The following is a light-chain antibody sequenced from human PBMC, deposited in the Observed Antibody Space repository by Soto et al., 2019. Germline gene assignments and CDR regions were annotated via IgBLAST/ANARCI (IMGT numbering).Light chain of an antibody. V-gene: IGLV2-14*01. J-gene: IGLJ3*02. CDR2: DVS. CDR1: SSDVSGYNF. Sequence: QSVLTQPASVSGSPGQSITISCTGTSSDVSGYNFVSWYQQHPGKAPKLMIYDVSNRPSGVSNRFSGSKSGNTASLTISGLHAEYEADYYCSSYRSSSTWVFGGGTKLTVL. CDR3: SSYRSSSTWV.